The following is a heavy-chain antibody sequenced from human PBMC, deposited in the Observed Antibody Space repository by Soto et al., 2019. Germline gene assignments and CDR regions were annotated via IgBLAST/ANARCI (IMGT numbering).Heavy chain of an antibody. CDR2: IYYSGST. CDR1: GGSISSSSYY. CDR3: ARGFRDGYNYY. V-gene: IGHV4-39*07. D-gene: IGHD5-12*01. Sequence: SETLSLTCTVSGGSISSSSYYWGWIRQPPGKGLEWIGSIYYSGSTYYNPSLKSRVTISVDTSKNQFSLKLSSVTAADTAVYYCARGFRDGYNYYWGQGTLVTVSS. J-gene: IGHJ4*02.